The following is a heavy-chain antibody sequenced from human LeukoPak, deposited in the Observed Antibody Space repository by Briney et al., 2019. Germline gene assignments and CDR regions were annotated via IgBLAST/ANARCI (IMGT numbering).Heavy chain of an antibody. D-gene: IGHD3-22*01. CDR1: GGSFSGYY. V-gene: IGHV4-34*01. CDR3: ARGGGGLRHDYDSSGYYPFDY. CDR2: INHSGST. J-gene: IGHJ4*02. Sequence: ASETLSLTCAVYGGSFSGYYWSWIRQPPGKGLEWIGEINHSGSTNYNPSLKSRVTISVDTSKNQFSLKLSSVTAADTAVYYCARGGGGLRHDYDSSGYYPFDYWGQGTLVTVSS.